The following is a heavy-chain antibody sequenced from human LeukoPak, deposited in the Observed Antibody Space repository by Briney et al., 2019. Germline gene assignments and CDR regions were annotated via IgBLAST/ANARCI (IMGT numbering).Heavy chain of an antibody. V-gene: IGHV3-30-3*01. CDR2: ISYDGSNK. CDR3: ATGEGSDHKYYYYGMDV. D-gene: IGHD1-14*01. Sequence: PGRSLRLSCAASGFTFSSYAMHWVRQAPGKGLEWVAVISYDGSNKYYADSVKGRFTISRDNSKNTLYLQMNSLRAEDTAVYYCATGEGSDHKYYYYGMDVWGQGTTVTVSS. J-gene: IGHJ6*02. CDR1: GFTFSSYA.